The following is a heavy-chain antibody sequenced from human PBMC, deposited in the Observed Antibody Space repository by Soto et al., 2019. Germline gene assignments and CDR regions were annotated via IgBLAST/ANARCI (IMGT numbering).Heavy chain of an antibody. Sequence: EVQLLESGGGLVQPGGSLRLSCAASGFSFSTYSMAWVRQTPGKGLAWVSGLSGGGSNTFYADSVQGRFTISVDNSKNTVYLQMNSLRGEDTAGYYCARWDGYGDVWGQGTLVTVSS. D-gene: IGHD4-17*01. CDR2: LSGGGSNT. CDR1: GFSFSTYS. CDR3: ARWDGYGDV. J-gene: IGHJ4*02. V-gene: IGHV3-23*01.